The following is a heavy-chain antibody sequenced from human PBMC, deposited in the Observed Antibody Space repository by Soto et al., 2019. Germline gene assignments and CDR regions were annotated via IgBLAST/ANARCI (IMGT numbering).Heavy chain of an antibody. CDR2: IYLGDPQT. J-gene: IGHJ6*02. D-gene: IGHD6-13*01. CDR3: ARPGVAAQAGHTMGV. Sequence: HWDSLNISSKGSVYSFSNYWNGWVRQMPGKGLVWMGVIYLGDPQTRYSPSFEGQVTISADTSISTAYLQWNSLKASDTAIYYCARPGVAAQAGHTMGVWGQGPSVTASS. CDR1: VYSFSNYW. V-gene: IGHV5-51*01.